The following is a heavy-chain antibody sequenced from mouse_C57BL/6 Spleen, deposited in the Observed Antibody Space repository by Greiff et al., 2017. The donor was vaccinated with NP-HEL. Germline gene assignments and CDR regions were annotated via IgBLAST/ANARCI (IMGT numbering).Heavy chain of an antibody. V-gene: IGHV5-4*01. CDR1: GFTFSSYA. Sequence: EVQLQQSGGGLVKPGGSLKLSCAASGFTFSSYAMSWVRQTPEKRLEWVATISDGGSYTYYPDNVKGRFTISRDNAKNNLYLQMSHLKSEDTAMYDCASLITTVVGWYFDVWGTGTTVTVSS. CDR2: ISDGGSYT. CDR3: ASLITTVVGWYFDV. J-gene: IGHJ1*03. D-gene: IGHD1-1*01.